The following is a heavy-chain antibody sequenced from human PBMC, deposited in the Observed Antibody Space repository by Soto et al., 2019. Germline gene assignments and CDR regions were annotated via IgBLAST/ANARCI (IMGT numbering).Heavy chain of an antibody. D-gene: IGHD1-26*01. CDR3: ARAVRGSYYDY. Sequence: SETLSLTCTFSGGSISSGDYYLSWIRQPPGKGLEWIGYIYYSGSTYYNPSLKSRVTISVDTSKNQFSLKLSSVTAADTAVYYCARAVRGSYYDYWGQGTLVTVSS. J-gene: IGHJ4*02. CDR1: GGSISSGDYY. CDR2: IYYSGST. V-gene: IGHV4-30-4*01.